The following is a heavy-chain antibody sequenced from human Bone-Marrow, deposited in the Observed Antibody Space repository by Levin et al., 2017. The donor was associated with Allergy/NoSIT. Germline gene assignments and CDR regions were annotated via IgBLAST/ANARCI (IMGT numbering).Heavy chain of an antibody. D-gene: IGHD1-20*01. CDR2: RYHSGST. V-gene: IGHV4-31*03. Sequence: HSQTLSLTCTVSGGSVNSGGYYWTWIRQHPGKGLEWIGYRYHSGSTYSNPSLKSRVIISVDTSKNHFSLRLTSVTAADTAVYYCARLSNNWRFSTLDYWGQGKLVTVSS. J-gene: IGHJ4*02. CDR1: GGSVNSGGYY. CDR3: ARLSNNWRFSTLDY.